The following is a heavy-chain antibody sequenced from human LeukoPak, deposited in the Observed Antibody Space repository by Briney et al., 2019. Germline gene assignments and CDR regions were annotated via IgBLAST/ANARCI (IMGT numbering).Heavy chain of an antibody. CDR1: GLSFGFYA. Sequence: GGSLRLSCAASGLSFGFYAMSWVRQAPGKGLEWVANIKPDGTTKFYVDSVKGRFTISRDNALNSLYLQMNSLRAEDTAIYYCARSIPYGTTWYGRSDYWGQGTLVTVSS. D-gene: IGHD6-13*01. CDR2: IKPDGTTK. CDR3: ARSIPYGTTWYGRSDY. V-gene: IGHV3-7*03. J-gene: IGHJ4*02.